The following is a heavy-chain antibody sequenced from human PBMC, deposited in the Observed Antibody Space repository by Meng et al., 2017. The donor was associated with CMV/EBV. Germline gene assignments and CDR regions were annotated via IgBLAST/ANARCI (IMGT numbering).Heavy chain of an antibody. CDR1: GYTFNTYG. CDR2: NSVYHGYT. V-gene: IGHV1-18*01. Sequence: ASVKVSCKASGYTFNTYGISWVRQAPGQGLEGMGWNSVYHGYTNYAEKFQGRVTMTRNTSISTAYMELSSLISEDTAVYYCARKYCSSSSCKGGHGMDVWGQGTTVTVSS. D-gene: IGHD2-2*01. J-gene: IGHJ6*02. CDR3: ARKYCSSSSCKGGHGMDV.